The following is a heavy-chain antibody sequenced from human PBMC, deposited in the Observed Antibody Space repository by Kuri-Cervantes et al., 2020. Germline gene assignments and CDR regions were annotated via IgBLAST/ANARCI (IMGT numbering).Heavy chain of an antibody. J-gene: IGHJ4*02. CDR2: ISYDGSNK. V-gene: IGHV3-30-3*01. CDR1: GFTFSSYA. D-gene: IGHD3-10*01. CDR3: ARVRGLAVAPVPFDY. Sequence: GESLKISCAASGFTFSSYAMHWVRQAPGKGLEWVAVISYDGSNKYYADSVKGRFTISRDNAKNSLYLQMNSLRDEDTAVYYCARVRGLAVAPVPFDYWGQGTLVTVSS.